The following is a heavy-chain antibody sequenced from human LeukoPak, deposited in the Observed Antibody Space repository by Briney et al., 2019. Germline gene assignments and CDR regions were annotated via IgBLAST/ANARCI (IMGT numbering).Heavy chain of an antibody. Sequence: SETLSLTCTVSGGSISSYYWSWIRQPPGKGLEWIGEINHSGSTNYNPSLKSRVTISVDTSKNQFSLKLSSVTAADTAVYYCARGLIRRTFDYWGQGTLVTVSS. V-gene: IGHV4-34*01. CDR2: INHSGST. CDR1: GGSISSYY. CDR3: ARGLIRRTFDY. D-gene: IGHD3-16*01. J-gene: IGHJ4*02.